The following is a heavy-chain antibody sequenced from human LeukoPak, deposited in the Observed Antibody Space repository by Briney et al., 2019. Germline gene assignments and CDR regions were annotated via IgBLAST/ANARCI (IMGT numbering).Heavy chain of an antibody. J-gene: IGHJ3*02. CDR1: GGTFSSYA. CDR3: AGDLFHSSGLQAFDI. CDR2: IIPIFGTA. D-gene: IGHD6-19*01. V-gene: IGHV1-69*13. Sequence: GASVKVSCKASGGTFSSYAISWVRQAPGQGLEWMGGIIPIFGTANYAQKFQGRVTITADESTSTAYMELSSLRSEDTAVYYCAGDLFHSSGLQAFDIWGQGTMVTVSS.